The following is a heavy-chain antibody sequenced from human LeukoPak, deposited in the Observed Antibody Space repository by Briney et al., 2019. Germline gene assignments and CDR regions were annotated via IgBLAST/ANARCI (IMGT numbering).Heavy chain of an antibody. Sequence: AASVKVSCKASGYTFTSYYIHWVRQAPGQGLEWMGIINPSGGSTSYGQKFQGRVPATRDMSTTTVYMELSSMRSEDTAVYYCARDNSPIPETFVYRDPYDFYFDYWGQGTLVTVSS. CDR1: GYTFTSYY. V-gene: IGHV1-46*01. CDR3: ARDNSPIPETFVYRDPYDFYFDY. D-gene: IGHD4-23*01. J-gene: IGHJ4*02. CDR2: INPSGGST.